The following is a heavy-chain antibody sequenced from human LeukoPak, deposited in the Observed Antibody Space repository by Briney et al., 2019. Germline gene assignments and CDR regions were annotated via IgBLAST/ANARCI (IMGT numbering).Heavy chain of an antibody. D-gene: IGHD2-2*01. CDR2: IYYSGST. CDR3: ARGAYQLPRLYYYYMDV. V-gene: IGHV4-39*07. J-gene: IGHJ6*03. Sequence: PSETLSLTGTVSGGSISSSSYYWGWIRQPPGKVLVWSGSIYYSGSTYYNPSLKSRVTISVDTSKNQFSLKLSSVTAADTAVYYCARGAYQLPRLYYYYMDVWGKGTTVTVSS. CDR1: GGSISSSSYY.